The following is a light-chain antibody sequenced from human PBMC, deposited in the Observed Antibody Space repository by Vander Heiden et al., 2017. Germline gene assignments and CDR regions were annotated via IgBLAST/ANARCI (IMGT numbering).Light chain of an antibody. J-gene: IGKJ4*02. CDR1: QGINGW. CDR2: AAS. Sequence: DIQMTQSPSSVSASVGERVTITCRASQGINGWLAWYQQRPGKASQLLIYAASSLHTGVPSRFRGSGFGTEYTLTISSLQPEDFGTYCCQQAHTFPRTFGGGTRVEIK. V-gene: IGKV1-12*01. CDR3: QQAHTFPRT.